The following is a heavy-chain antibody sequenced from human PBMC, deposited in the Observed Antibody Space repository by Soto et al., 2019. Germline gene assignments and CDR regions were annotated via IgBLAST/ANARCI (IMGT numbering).Heavy chain of an antibody. CDR3: ARVRELSYYYYYGMDV. D-gene: IGHD1-26*01. Sequence: GGSLRLSCAASGFTFSSYAMHWVRQAPGKGLEWVAVISYDGSNKYYADSVKGRFTISRDNSKNTLYLQMNSLRAEDTAVYYCARVRELSYYYYYGMDVWGQGTTVTVYS. CDR2: ISYDGSNK. CDR1: GFTFSSYA. V-gene: IGHV3-30-3*01. J-gene: IGHJ6*02.